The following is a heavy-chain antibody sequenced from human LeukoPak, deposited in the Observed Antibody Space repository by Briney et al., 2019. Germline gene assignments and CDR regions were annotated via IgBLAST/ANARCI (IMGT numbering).Heavy chain of an antibody. D-gene: IGHD3-16*01. V-gene: IGHV3-13*01. CDR2: IRTAGDT. Sequence: GGSLRLSCAASGFNFSSYDMHWVRQTTGKGLEWVSAIRTAGDTYCPDSVKGRFTISRENAKNSFYLQMNSLRAGDTAVYYCAREGDNTNDAFDIWGQGTMVTVSS. J-gene: IGHJ3*02. CDR1: GFNFSSYD. CDR3: AREGDNTNDAFDI.